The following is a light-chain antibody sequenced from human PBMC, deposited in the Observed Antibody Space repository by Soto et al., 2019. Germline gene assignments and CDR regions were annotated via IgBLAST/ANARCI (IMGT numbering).Light chain of an antibody. Sequence: DFPMTQSPSSLSASVGDRVTITCRASQGINNHLAWFQQKPGKAPKVLIYAASTLQSGVPSRFSGSGSGTDFTLTISSLQPEDVATYYCQNYNSAPPAGTFGGGTKVEIK. CDR2: AAS. CDR3: QNYNSAPPAGT. CDR1: QGINNH. V-gene: IGKV1-27*01. J-gene: IGKJ4*01.